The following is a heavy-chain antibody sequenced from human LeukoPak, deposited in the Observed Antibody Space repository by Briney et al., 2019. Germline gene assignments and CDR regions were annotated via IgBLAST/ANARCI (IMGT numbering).Heavy chain of an antibody. J-gene: IGHJ3*02. V-gene: IGHV5-51*01. CDR1: GYSFTSYW. Sequence: GESLKISCKGSGYSFTSYWIGWVRQMPGKGLEWKGIIYPGDSDTRYSPSFQGQVTISADKSISTAYLQWSSLKASDTAMYYCARHDSSGYYGYDDAFDIWGQGTMVTVSS. CDR3: ARHDSSGYYGYDDAFDI. CDR2: IYPGDSDT. D-gene: IGHD3-22*01.